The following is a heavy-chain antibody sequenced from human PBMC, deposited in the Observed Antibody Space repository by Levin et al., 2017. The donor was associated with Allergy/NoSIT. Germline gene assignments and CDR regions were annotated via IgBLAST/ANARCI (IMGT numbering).Heavy chain of an antibody. J-gene: IGHJ4*02. CDR2: IRRKAYGGTT. V-gene: IGHV3-49*04. D-gene: IGHD3-3*01. CDR1: GFTFVDYG. Sequence: PGGSLRLSCTASGFTFVDYGMNWVRQAPGKGLEWISFIRRKAYGGTTEYAASVKGRFTISRDDAKSIDYLQMNSLKTEDTAVYYCTREGSGRYYFDYWGQGTLVTVSS. CDR3: TREGSGRYYFDY.